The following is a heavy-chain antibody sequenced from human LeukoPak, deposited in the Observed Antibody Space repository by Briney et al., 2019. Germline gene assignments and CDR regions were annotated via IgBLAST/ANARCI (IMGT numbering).Heavy chain of an antibody. D-gene: IGHD2-2*01. Sequence: PGGALRLSCAPPGFPFRDYYMSGTRQAPGKGLGGVSYISSSGSTIYYADSVKGRFTISRDNAKNSLYLQMNSLRDEDTAVYYCARDKVVPAAIGHYWGQGTLVTVSS. CDR2: ISSSGSTI. J-gene: IGHJ4*02. CDR1: GFPFRDYY. CDR3: ARDKVVPAAIGHY. V-gene: IGHV3-11*04.